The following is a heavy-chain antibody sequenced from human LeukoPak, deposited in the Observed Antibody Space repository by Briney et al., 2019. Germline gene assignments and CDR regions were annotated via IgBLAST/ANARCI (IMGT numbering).Heavy chain of an antibody. D-gene: IGHD6-13*01. CDR3: ARSSWYFLEDDY. Sequence: SETLSLTCTVSGYSISSGYFWGWIRQTPGKGLEWIGSIYNSGSTYYNPSLKSRVTISVDTSKNQFSLKLSSVTAADTAVYYCARSSWYFLEDDYWGQGTLVTVSS. J-gene: IGHJ4*02. V-gene: IGHV4-38-2*02. CDR2: IYNSGST. CDR1: GYSISSGYF.